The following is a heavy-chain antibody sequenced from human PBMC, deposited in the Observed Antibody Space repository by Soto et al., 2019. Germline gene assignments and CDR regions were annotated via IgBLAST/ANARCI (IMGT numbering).Heavy chain of an antibody. V-gene: IGHV3-23*01. J-gene: IGHJ6*02. CDR2: ISGSGGST. CDR1: GFTFSSYA. CDR3: AKSVSEYQLLCCDYYYGMDV. Sequence: GGSLRLSCAASGFTFSSYAMSWVRQAPGKGLEWVSAISGSGGSTYYADSVKGRFTISRDNSKNTLYLQMNSLRAEDTAVYYCAKSVSEYQLLCCDYYYGMDVWGQGTTVTVSS. D-gene: IGHD2-2*01.